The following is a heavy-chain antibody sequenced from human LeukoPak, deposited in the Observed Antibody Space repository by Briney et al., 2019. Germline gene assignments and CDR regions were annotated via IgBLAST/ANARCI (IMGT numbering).Heavy chain of an antibody. J-gene: IGHJ3*02. Sequence: GGSLRLSCAASGFTFSDYYMSWIRQAPGKGLEWVSYISSSGSTIYYADSVKGRFTISRDNAKNSLYLQMNSLRAEDTAVYYCARDPLGVPEEYYDFRSGYAFDIWGQGTMVTVSS. D-gene: IGHD3-3*01. CDR3: ARDPLGVPEEYYDFRSGYAFDI. V-gene: IGHV3-11*04. CDR2: ISSSGSTI. CDR1: GFTFSDYY.